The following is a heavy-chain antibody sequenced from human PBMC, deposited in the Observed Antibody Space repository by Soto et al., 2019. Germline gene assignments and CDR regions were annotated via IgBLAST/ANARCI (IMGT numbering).Heavy chain of an antibody. Sequence: ASVKVSCKASGYTFTSYDINWVRQATGQGLEWMGWMNPNSGNTGYAQKFQGRVTMTRNTSISTAYMELSSLRSEDTAVYYCARGGSRGYQLLYSYYGMDVWGQGTTVTVSS. D-gene: IGHD2-2*01. CDR1: GYTFTSYD. CDR3: ARGGSRGYQLLYSYYGMDV. V-gene: IGHV1-8*01. CDR2: MNPNSGNT. J-gene: IGHJ6*02.